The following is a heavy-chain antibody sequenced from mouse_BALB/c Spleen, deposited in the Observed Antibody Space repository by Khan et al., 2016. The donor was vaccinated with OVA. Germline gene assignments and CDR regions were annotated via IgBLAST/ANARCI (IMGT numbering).Heavy chain of an antibody. CDR1: GYTFTDYA. CDR2: ISTYSGST. CDR3: ARPAYDGYYDY. D-gene: IGHD2-3*01. J-gene: IGHJ2*01. Sequence: VELVESGPELVRPGVSVKISCKGSGYTFTDYAMYWVKQSHAKSLEWIGLISTYSGSTNYNQKFKGQVTMTVDKSSSAAYMELARLTSEDSAIYSCARPAYDGYYDYWGQGTTLTVSS. V-gene: IGHV1S137*01.